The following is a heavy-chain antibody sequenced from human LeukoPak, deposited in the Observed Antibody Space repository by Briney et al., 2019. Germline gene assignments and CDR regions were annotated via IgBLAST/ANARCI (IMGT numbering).Heavy chain of an antibody. CDR3: ARNYYDSSGPPFWFDP. D-gene: IGHD3-22*01. CDR1: GYTFTGYY. J-gene: IGHJ5*02. V-gene: IGHV1-2*02. Sequence: ASVKLSCKASGYTFTGYYMHWVRQAPGQGLGWMGWINPNSGGTNYAQKFQGRVTMTRDTPISTAYIELSRLRSDDTAVYYCARNYYDSSGPPFWFDPWGQGTLVTVSS. CDR2: INPNSGGT.